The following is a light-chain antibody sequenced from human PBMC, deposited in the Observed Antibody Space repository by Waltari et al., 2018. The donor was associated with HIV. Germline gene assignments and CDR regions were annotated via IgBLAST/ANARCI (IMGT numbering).Light chain of an antibody. CDR1: NIAATKS. Sequence: TQPPSVSVAPGQTARITCGGNNIAATKSVHWYRLNPGQAPVVVIYDDRDRPSGIPDRFSGSSSGDTATLTISRAEAGDEADYYCQVWDGRGDPVIFGGGTKLAVV. J-gene: IGLJ2*01. CDR2: DDR. V-gene: IGLV3-21*02. CDR3: QVWDGRGDPVI.